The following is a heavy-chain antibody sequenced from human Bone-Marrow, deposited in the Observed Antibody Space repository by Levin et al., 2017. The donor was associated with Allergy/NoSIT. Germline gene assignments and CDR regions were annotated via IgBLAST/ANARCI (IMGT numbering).Heavy chain of an antibody. CDR3: ETGGSWGDFDY. V-gene: IGHV3-48*01. J-gene: IGHJ4*02. CDR2: SSFSGRTI. Sequence: GESLKISCAASGRTLVSFSMNWVRQAPGKGLEWIAHSSFSGRTIFYADSVKGRFTVSRDNAKNSLYLQMNSLRADDTAVYYCETGGSWGDFDYWGQGTLVTVSS. D-gene: IGHD3-16*01. CDR1: GRTLVSFS.